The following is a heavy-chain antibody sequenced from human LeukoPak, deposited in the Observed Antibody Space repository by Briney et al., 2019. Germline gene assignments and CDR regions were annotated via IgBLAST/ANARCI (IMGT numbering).Heavy chain of an antibody. CDR3: AREGDGDSSGWSNNWFDP. V-gene: IGHV1-18*01. CDR1: GYTFTSYG. D-gene: IGHD6-25*01. J-gene: IGHJ5*02. CDR2: ISAYNGNT. Sequence: GASVKVSCKASGYTFTSYGISWVRQAPGQGLEWMGWISAYNGNTNYAQKLQGRVTMTTDTSTSTAYMELRSLRSDDTAVYYCAREGDGDSSGWSNNWFDPWGQGTLVTVSS.